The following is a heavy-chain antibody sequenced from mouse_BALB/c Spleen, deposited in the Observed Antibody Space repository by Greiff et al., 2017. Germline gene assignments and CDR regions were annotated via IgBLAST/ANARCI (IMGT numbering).Heavy chain of an antibody. CDR1: GYAFSSSW. V-gene: IGHV1-82*01. J-gene: IGHJ3*01. Sequence: VQLQQSGPELVKPGASVKISCKASGYAFSSSWMNWVKQRPGQGLEWIGRIYPGDGDTNYNGKFKGKATLTADKSSSTAYMELSSLTSEDSAVYYCARAELENAWFAYWGQGTLVTVSA. CDR2: IYPGDGDT. CDR3: ARAELENAWFAY.